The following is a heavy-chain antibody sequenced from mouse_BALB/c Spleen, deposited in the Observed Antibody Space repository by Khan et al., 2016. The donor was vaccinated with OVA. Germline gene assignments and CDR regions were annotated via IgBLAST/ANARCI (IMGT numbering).Heavy chain of an antibody. J-gene: IGHJ4*01. CDR2: INPRSDYT. CDR3: ARRTTEYALDY. D-gene: IGHD2-14*01. CDR1: GYTFTSHT. V-gene: IGHV1-4*01. Sequence: VQLQQSGAELARPGASVKMSCKASGYTFTSHTMHWVKQRPGQGLEWIGYINPRSDYTQYNQKFNDKATLTADISSSTAYMQLSSLTSEASAVYYCARRTTEYALDYWGQGTSVTVSS.